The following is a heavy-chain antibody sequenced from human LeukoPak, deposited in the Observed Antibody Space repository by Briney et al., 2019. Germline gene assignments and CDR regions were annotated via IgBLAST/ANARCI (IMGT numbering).Heavy chain of an antibody. V-gene: IGHV1-69*05. J-gene: IGHJ6*03. CDR1: GGTFSSYA. D-gene: IGHD3-3*01. CDR2: IIPIFGTA. Sequence: SVKVSCTASGGTFSSYAISWVRQAPGQGLEWMGGIIPIFGTANYAQKFQGRVTITTAESTSTPYMELSSLTSEDTAVYYCAILPGDFWSGYYKGRTYYYYMDVWGKGTTVTVSS. CDR3: AILPGDFWSGYYKGRTYYYYMDV.